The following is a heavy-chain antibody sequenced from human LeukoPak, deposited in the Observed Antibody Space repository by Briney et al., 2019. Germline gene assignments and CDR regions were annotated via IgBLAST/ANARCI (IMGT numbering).Heavy chain of an antibody. J-gene: IGHJ4*02. V-gene: IGHV3-53*01. CDR3: ARAIHDSSGYYLRETYFDY. CDR2: IYSGGST. CDR1: GFTFSSYS. D-gene: IGHD3-22*01. Sequence: GGSLRLSCAASGFTFSSYSMNWVRQAPGKGLEWVSVIYSGGSTYYADSVKGRFTISRDNSKNTLYLQMNSLRAEDTAVYYCARAIHDSSGYYLRETYFDYWGQGTLVTVSS.